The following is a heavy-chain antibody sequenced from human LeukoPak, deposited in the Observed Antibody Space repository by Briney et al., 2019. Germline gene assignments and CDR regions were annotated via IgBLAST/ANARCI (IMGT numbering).Heavy chain of an antibody. J-gene: IGHJ4*02. Sequence: GRSLRLSCAASGFTFSSYVMHWVRQAPGKGLEGVAVISYDGSNKYYADSVKGRFTISRDNSKNTLYLQMNSLRAEDTAVYYCAKDVERGYSSSWYNYWGQGTLVTVSS. CDR3: AKDVERGYSSSWYNY. D-gene: IGHD6-13*01. CDR2: ISYDGSNK. V-gene: IGHV3-30*18. CDR1: GFTFSSYV.